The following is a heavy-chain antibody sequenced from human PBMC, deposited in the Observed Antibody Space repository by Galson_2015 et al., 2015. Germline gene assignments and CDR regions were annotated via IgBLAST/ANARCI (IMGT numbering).Heavy chain of an antibody. CDR1: GFTFRSYS. Sequence: SLRLSCAVSGFTFRSYSMNWVRQAPGKGLEWVSYISSSSSTIYYADSLKGRFTISRDNAKNSLYLQMNSLRAEDTAVYYCARGGSSVYNDYWGQGTLVTVSS. D-gene: IGHD5/OR15-5a*01. CDR2: ISSSSSTI. CDR3: ARGGSSVYNDY. J-gene: IGHJ4*02. V-gene: IGHV3-48*01.